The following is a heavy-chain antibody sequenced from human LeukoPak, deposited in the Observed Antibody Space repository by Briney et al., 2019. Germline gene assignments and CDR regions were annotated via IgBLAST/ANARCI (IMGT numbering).Heavy chain of an antibody. V-gene: IGHV4-34*01. CDR3: AREWYYYDSSGYFGN. D-gene: IGHD3-22*01. CDR2: INHSGST. J-gene: IGHJ4*02. CDR1: GFTFSSYS. Sequence: GSLRLSCAASGFTFSSYSMNWVRQPPGKGLEWIGEINHSGSTNYNPSLKSRVTISVDTSKNQFSLKLSSVTAADTAVYYCAREWYYYDSSGYFGNWGQGTLVTVSS.